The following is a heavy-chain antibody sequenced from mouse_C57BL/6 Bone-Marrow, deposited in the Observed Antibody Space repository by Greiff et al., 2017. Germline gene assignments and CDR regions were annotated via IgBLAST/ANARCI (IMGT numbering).Heavy chain of an antibody. CDR2: INPNNGGT. D-gene: IGHD1-1*01. CDR3: ARRANPGLLHFDY. V-gene: IGHV1-26*01. CDR1: GYTFTDYY. J-gene: IGHJ2*01. Sequence: EVQLQQSGPELVKPGASVKISCKASGYTFTDYYMNWVKQSHGKSLEWIGDINPNNGGTSYNQKFKGKATLTVDKSSSTAYMELRSLTSEDSAVYYCARRANPGLLHFDYWGQGTTLTVSS.